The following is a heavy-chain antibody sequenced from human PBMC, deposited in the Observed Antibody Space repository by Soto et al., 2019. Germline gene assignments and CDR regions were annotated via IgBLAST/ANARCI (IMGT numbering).Heavy chain of an antibody. J-gene: IGHJ3*02. D-gene: IGHD6-13*01. V-gene: IGHV3-48*01. CDR2: ISDSSGTT. CDR3: ARRIAPFRIGAFDI. CDR1: GFIFNTYS. Sequence: EVQLVESGGGLVQPGGSLRLSCAASGFIFNTYSMNWVRQAPGKGLEWISYISDSSGTTYYADSVKGRFIISRDNAQNPLYLQMNSLSAEDAAVYYCARRIAPFRIGAFDIWGQGTVVTVSS.